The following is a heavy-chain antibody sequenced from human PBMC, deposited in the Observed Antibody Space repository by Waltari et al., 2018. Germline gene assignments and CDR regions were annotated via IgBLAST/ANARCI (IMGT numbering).Heavy chain of an antibody. CDR3: AREGSGSYDAFDI. CDR1: GGSISSYY. D-gene: IGHD1-26*01. Sequence: QVQLQESGPGLVKPSETLSLTCTVSGGSISSYYWSWIRQPPGKGLEWIGYIYYSGSTNDNPSLNSRVTISVDTSKNQFSLKLSSVTAADTAVDYCAREGSGSYDAFDIWGQGTMVTVSS. CDR2: IYYSGST. J-gene: IGHJ3*02. V-gene: IGHV4-59*01.